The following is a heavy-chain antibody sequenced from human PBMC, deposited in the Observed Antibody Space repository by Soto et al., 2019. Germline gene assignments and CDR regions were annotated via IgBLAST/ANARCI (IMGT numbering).Heavy chain of an antibody. Sequence: QVQLVQSGAEVKKPGASVKVSCKASGYSFSNYGISWVRQAPGQGLEWMGWISAYNGNTNYPQKLQGSVTMTTDSTTSTAYMELRSLRSDDTAVYYCARVVGYCSSTCYYYYMDVWGTGTTVLVSS. D-gene: IGHD2-2*01. CDR2: ISAYNGNT. CDR3: ARVVGYCSSTCYYYYMDV. CDR1: GYSFSNYG. J-gene: IGHJ6*03. V-gene: IGHV1-18*01.